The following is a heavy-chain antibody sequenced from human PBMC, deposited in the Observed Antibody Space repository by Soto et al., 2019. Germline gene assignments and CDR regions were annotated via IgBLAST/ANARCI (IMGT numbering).Heavy chain of an antibody. Sequence: PSETLSVTCTVSGGSISSSSYYWGWIRQPPGKGLEWIGSIYYSGSTYYNPSLKSRVTISVDTSKNQFSLKLSSVTAADTAVYYCARRGTTVTTSDYWGQGTLVTVSS. CDR2: IYYSGST. V-gene: IGHV4-39*01. J-gene: IGHJ4*02. CDR3: ARRGTTVTTSDY. CDR1: GGSISSSSYY. D-gene: IGHD4-17*01.